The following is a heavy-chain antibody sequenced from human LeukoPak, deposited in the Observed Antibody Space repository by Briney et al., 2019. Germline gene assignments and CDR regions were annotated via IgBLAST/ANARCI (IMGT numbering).Heavy chain of an antibody. CDR3: ARLTGYSSESWFDP. V-gene: IGHV4-39*07. D-gene: IGHD3-9*01. J-gene: IGHJ5*02. CDR2: IYYSGST. Sequence: SETLSLTCTVSGGSISSSSYYWGWIRQPPGKGLEWIGSIYYSGSTYYNPSLKSRVTISVDTSKNQFSLKLSSVTAADTAVYYCARLTGYSSESWFDPWGQGTLVTVSS. CDR1: GGSISSSSYY.